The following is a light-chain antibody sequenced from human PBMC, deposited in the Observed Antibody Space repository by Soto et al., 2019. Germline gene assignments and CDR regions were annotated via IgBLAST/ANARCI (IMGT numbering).Light chain of an antibody. CDR2: GAS. CDR1: QSINSD. V-gene: IGKV3D-15*01. CDR3: RQYENYSPLT. J-gene: IGKJ4*01. Sequence: EIVMTQSPATLSVSPGETTRLSCRASQSINSDVAWYQQKAGQTPRLLIHGASTRAPGIAARFSGSGSGTEFTRTISGLQSEDVVADYCRQYENYSPLTFGGGTKVDIK.